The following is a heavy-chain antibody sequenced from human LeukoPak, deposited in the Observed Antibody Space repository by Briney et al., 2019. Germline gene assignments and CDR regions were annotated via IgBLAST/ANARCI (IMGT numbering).Heavy chain of an antibody. V-gene: IGHV4-34*01. CDR1: GGSFSGYY. D-gene: IGHD2-21*01. CDR2: INHSGST. J-gene: IGHJ2*01. Sequence: PSETLSLTCAVYGGSFSGYYWSWIRQPPGKGLEWIGEINHSGSTNYNPSLKSRVTISLDTSKNQFSLKLSSVTAADTAVYFCARHSTAIWYFDLWGRGTLVTVSS. CDR3: ARHSTAIWYFDL.